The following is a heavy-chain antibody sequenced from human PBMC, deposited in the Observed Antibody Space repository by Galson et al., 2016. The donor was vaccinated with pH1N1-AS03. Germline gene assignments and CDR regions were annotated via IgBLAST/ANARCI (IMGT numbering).Heavy chain of an antibody. Sequence: SLRLSCAASGFSFGDCPMNWVRQAPGKGLEWVGFIRSKAYGGTTENAASVKGRFSISRDDSKNIAYLRMNSLKTEDTAMHYCASQNYYDSSGSFDFFDHWGQGTLVTVSS. V-gene: IGHV3-49*04. D-gene: IGHD3-22*01. CDR2: IRSKAYGGTT. J-gene: IGHJ4*02. CDR3: ASQNYYDSSGSFDFFDH. CDR1: GFSFGDCP.